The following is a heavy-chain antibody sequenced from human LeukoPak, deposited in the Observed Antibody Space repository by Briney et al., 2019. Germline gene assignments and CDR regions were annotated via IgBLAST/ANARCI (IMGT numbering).Heavy chain of an antibody. V-gene: IGHV1-24*01. CDR2: FDPEDGET. J-gene: IGHJ4*02. CDR3: ATGYDSSGSTFDY. Sequence: ASVKGSCKVSGYALTELSMHWVRQAPGKGLEWMGGFDPEDGETIYAQKFQGRVTMTEDTSTDTAYMELSSLRSEDTAVYYCATGYDSSGSTFDYWGQGTLVTVS. CDR1: GYALTELS. D-gene: IGHD3-22*01.